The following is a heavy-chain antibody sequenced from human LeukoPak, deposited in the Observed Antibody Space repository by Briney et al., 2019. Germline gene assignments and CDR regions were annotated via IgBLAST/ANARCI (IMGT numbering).Heavy chain of an antibody. V-gene: IGHV1-8*01. CDR2: MNPNSGNT. D-gene: IGHD3-10*01. Sequence: ASVKVSCKASGYTFTIYDISWVRQATGQGLEWMGWMNPNSGNTGYAQKFQGRVTMTRNTSISTAYMELSSLRSEDTAVYYCARGTLLWFGEDWGQGTMVTVSS. CDR3: ARGTLLWFGED. CDR1: GYTFTIYD. J-gene: IGHJ3*01.